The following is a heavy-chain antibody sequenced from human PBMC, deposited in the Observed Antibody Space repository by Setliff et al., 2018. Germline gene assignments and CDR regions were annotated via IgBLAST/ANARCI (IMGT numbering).Heavy chain of an antibody. J-gene: IGHJ4*02. CDR3: ARGGLAAAGRKGVFEY. D-gene: IGHD6-13*01. CDR2: IHTGGGSA. V-gene: IGHV1-46*01. Sequence: AASVKVSCKTSGYSFTGYYMHWVRQAPGQGLEWMGIIHTGGGSASYAQKFQGRVTMTSDTSTSTVYMEVNIVTSDDTAIYYCARGGLAAAGRKGVFEYWGQGTVVIVSS. CDR1: GYSFTGYY.